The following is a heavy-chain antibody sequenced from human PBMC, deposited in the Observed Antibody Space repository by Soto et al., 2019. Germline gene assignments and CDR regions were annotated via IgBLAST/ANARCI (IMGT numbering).Heavy chain of an antibody. V-gene: IGHV1-18*01. CDR2: ISAPNGNT. Sequence: QVHLVQSGAEVKKPGASVKVSCKASGYTFTSYGITWVRQAPGQGLEWMGWISAPNGNTDYAQKLQGRVIVTRHISTSTAYMELRSLRSDDTAVYYCERGRYGDYWGQGALVTVSS. D-gene: IGHD1-1*01. CDR1: GYTFTSYG. J-gene: IGHJ4*02. CDR3: ERGRYGDY.